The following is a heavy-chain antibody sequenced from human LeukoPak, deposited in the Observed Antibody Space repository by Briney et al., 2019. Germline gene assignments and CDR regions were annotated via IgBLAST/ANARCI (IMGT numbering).Heavy chain of an antibody. CDR2: INHSGST. CDR3: ARLGGEGYDFWGGYFQSYYYYYGMDV. D-gene: IGHD3-3*01. J-gene: IGHJ6*02. CDR1: GGSFSGYY. V-gene: IGHV4-34*01. Sequence: PSETLSLTCAVYGGSFSGYYWSWIRQPPGKGLEWIGEINHSGSTNYNPSLKSRVTISVDTSKNQFSLKLSSVTAADTAVYYCARLGGEGYDFWGGYFQSYYYYYGMDVWGQGTTVTVSS.